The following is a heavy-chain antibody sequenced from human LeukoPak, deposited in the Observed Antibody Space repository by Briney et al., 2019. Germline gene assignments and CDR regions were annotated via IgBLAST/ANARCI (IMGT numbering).Heavy chain of an antibody. Sequence: PGGSLRLSYAPSGFTFSSYAMSWVRQAPGKGLEWVAVISGGGSGTYYADSVRGRFTISRDNSKNTLYLQMNSLRAEDTAVYYCAKDWRSSGWYGLDYWGQGTLVTVSS. CDR2: ISGGGSGT. CDR1: GFTFSSYA. V-gene: IGHV3-23*01. D-gene: IGHD6-19*01. CDR3: AKDWRSSGWYGLDY. J-gene: IGHJ4*02.